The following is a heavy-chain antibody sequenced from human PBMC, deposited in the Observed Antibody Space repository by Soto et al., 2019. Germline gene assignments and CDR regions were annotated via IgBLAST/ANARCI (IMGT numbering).Heavy chain of an antibody. Sequence: EVQLLESGGGLVQPGGSLRLSCAASGFSFSSYAMSWVRQAPGKGLEWVAAISGSGGRTYYADSVKGRFTISRDNSKNTLFLQMNSLRAEDTAVYYCAKDWSTVTTLSSGTRPVDYWGQGTLVTVSS. D-gene: IGHD4-17*01. CDR2: ISGSGGRT. J-gene: IGHJ4*02. V-gene: IGHV3-23*01. CDR3: AKDWSTVTTLSSGTRPVDY. CDR1: GFSFSSYA.